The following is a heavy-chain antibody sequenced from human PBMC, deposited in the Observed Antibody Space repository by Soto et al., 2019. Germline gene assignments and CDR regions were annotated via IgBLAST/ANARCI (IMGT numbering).Heavy chain of an antibody. CDR2: INTYNGNT. Sequence: QVQLVQSGAEVKKPGASVKVSCKASGYTFTSYGITWVRQAPGQGLEWMVWINTYNGNTNYAQQLQGRVAMTPDTSTSTAYMELRSLRSDATAVYYCAREPAAGDWFAPWGQGTLVTVSS. CDR3: AREPAAGDWFAP. J-gene: IGHJ5*02. V-gene: IGHV1-18*01. CDR1: GYTFTSYG. D-gene: IGHD6-13*01.